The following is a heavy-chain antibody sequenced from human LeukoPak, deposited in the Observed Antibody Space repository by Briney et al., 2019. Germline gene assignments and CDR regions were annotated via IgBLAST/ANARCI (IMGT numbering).Heavy chain of an antibody. V-gene: IGHV4-4*09. CDR2: IYTSGST. CDR3: ARHAPSGELLSPFDY. J-gene: IGHJ4*02. CDR1: GGFISSYY. Sequence: SETLSLTCTVSGGFISSYYWSWIRRPPGKGREWIGYIYTSGSTNYNPSLKSRVTISVDTSKNQFSLKLSSVTAADTAVYYCARHAPSGELLSPFDYWGQGTLVTVSS. D-gene: IGHD3-10*01.